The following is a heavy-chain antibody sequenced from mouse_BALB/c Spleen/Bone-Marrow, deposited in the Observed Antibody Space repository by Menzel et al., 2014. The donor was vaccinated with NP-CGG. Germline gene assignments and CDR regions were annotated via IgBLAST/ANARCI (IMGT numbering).Heavy chain of an antibody. CDR2: IDPANGNT. Sequence: VQLQQSGAELVKPGASVKLSCTASGFNIKDTYMHRVKQRPEQGLEWIGRIDPANGNTKYDPKFQGKATITADTSSNTACLQLSSLTSEDTAVYYCARWEYYAMDYWGQGTSVTVSS. CDR1: GFNIKDTY. CDR3: ARWEYYAMDY. J-gene: IGHJ4*01. D-gene: IGHD4-1*01. V-gene: IGHV14-3*02.